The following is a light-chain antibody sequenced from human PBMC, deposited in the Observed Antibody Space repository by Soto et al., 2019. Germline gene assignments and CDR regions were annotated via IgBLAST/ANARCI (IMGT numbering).Light chain of an antibody. CDR3: QQLNSYTLT. J-gene: IGKJ4*01. CDR1: QGISSY. CDR2: AAS. V-gene: IGKV1-9*01. Sequence: IQLTQSPSSLSASVGDRVTITCRASQGISSYLAWYQQSPGKAPKLLIYAASTLQSGVPSRFSGSGSGTDFTLTISSLQPEDFATYYCQQLNSYTLTFGGGTKV.